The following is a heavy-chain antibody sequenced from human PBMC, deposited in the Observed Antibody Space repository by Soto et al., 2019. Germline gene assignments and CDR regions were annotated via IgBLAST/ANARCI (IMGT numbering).Heavy chain of an antibody. V-gene: IGHV4-39*01. CDR3: ARHATNGVLMAYATHYFDD. CDR2: IYYSGNT. J-gene: IGHJ4*02. Sequence: QVQLLESGPGLVKPSETLSLTCTVSDDSISRSSFYWSWIRQPPGKELEWIGSIYYSGNTHYNPSVRSRVTISVDPSKVQFALKLSSVSAAAAGVYFCARHATNGVLMAYATHYFDDWGLGTLVTVSS. CDR1: DDSISRSSFY. D-gene: IGHD2-8*01.